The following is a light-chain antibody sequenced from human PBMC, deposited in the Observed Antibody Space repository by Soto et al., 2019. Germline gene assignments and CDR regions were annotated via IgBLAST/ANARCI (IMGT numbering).Light chain of an antibody. V-gene: IGLV2-14*01. CDR3: SAYPVRITLV. CDR2: EVC. J-gene: IGLJ3*02. CDR1: MGGGVAENL. Sequence: QSSLTQPASGSGSAGHWITIFCSRAMGGGVAENLVWVYQQQTGRGPEVFICEVCNRPSGISSRLAGCRTGNTASLTISGRQAEDEVGYNCSAYPVRITLVCGGGTKVTV.